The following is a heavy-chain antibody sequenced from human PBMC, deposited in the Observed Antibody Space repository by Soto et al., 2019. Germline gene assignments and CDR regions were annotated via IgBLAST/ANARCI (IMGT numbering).Heavy chain of an antibody. D-gene: IGHD3-22*01. Sequence: SETLSLTCAVYGGSFSGHSWTWIRQSPGKGLEWIGDIIHSGRVNYSPSLKSRVTISLDTSKNQFSLTLSAVTAADTAMYYCSTRAYDTNGYYRFDPWGQGTLVTVPQ. V-gene: IGHV4-34*12. CDR2: IIHSGRV. J-gene: IGHJ5*01. CDR1: GGSFSGHS. CDR3: STRAYDTNGYYRFDP.